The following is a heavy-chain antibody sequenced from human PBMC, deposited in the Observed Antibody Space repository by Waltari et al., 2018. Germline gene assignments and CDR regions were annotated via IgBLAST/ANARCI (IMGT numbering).Heavy chain of an antibody. CDR3: ARTPYTSGWPGKFDY. D-gene: IGHD6-19*01. CDR2: IYSSGDV. CDR1: VFTVRTNH. J-gene: IGHJ4*02. V-gene: IGHV3-53*04. Sequence: EVQLVESGGGLVHPGESLRLSCEASVFTVRTNHMSWVRQAPGKGPEWVSVIYSSGDVYYADSVRGRFIISRDIFKNTLYLQMSSLKNEDSAVYYCARTPYTSGWPGKFDYWGQGALVSVSS.